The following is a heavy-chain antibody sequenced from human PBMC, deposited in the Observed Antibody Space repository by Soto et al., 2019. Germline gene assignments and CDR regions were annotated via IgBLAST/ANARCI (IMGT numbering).Heavy chain of an antibody. CDR3: ARQPPTNDGSGSYFDY. Sequence: QLQLQESGPGLVKPSETLSLTCTVSGGSISSSSYYWGWIRQPPGKGLEWIGSIYYSGSTYYNPSLKSRVTISVDTSKNQFSLKLSSVTAADTAVYYCARQPPTNDGSGSYFDYWGQGTLVTVSS. CDR2: IYYSGST. CDR1: GGSISSSSYY. V-gene: IGHV4-39*01. J-gene: IGHJ4*02. D-gene: IGHD3-10*01.